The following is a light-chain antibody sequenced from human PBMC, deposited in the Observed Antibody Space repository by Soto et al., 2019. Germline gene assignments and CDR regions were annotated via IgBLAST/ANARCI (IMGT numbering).Light chain of an antibody. J-gene: IGLJ2*01. CDR2: SSN. Sequence: QSVLTQPPSASGTPGQSVTISCSGSTSNIGSYTVNWYQQLPGTAPKLLIYSSNQRPSGVPDRFSGSKSGTSASLAISGLQSEDEAHYYCAAWDDSLSGVVFGGGNKVTVL. CDR1: TSNIGSYT. CDR3: AAWDDSLSGVV. V-gene: IGLV1-44*01.